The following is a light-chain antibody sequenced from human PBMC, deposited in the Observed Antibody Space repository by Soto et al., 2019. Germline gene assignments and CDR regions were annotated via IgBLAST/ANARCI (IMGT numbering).Light chain of an antibody. CDR1: QGISSY. CDR3: QQYYSYPPLT. CDR2: AAS. J-gene: IGKJ3*01. V-gene: IGKV1-8*01. Sequence: AIRMTQSPSSFSASTGDRVTITCRASQGISSYLAWYQQKPGKAPKLLIYAASTLHSGVPSRFSGSGSGTDFTLTISCLQSEDFATYYCQQYYSYPPLTFGPGTRVDIK.